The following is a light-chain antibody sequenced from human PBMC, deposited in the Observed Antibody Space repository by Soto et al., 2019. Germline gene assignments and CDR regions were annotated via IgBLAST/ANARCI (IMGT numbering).Light chain of an antibody. Sequence: QAVVTQEPSLTVSPGGTVTLTCGSTTGAVTSGHYPYWFQQKPGQAPRTLIYDTVNRESWTPARFSGSLLGGKAALTLSGPPPEDDAYYSCLLSHNPAGVLGGGTKLTVL. V-gene: IGLV7-46*01. J-gene: IGLJ2*01. CDR1: TGAVTSGHY. CDR3: LLSHNPAGV. CDR2: DTV.